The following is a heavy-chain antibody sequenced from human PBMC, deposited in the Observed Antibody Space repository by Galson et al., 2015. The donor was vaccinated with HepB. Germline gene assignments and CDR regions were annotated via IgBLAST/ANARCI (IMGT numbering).Heavy chain of an antibody. J-gene: IGHJ4*02. CDR1: GFSLRASGVG. D-gene: IGHD2-8*02. CDR2: IYWSDDK. CDR3: ARSLGLVGPSFDN. V-gene: IGHV2-5*01. Sequence: PALVKPTQTLTLTCTFSGFSLRASGVGVGWVRQSPGKALEWLALIYWSDDKRYSPSLKSRVTITKDTSKNQVVLTLTNLDPMDTGTYYCARSLGLVGPSFDNWGQGTLVTVST.